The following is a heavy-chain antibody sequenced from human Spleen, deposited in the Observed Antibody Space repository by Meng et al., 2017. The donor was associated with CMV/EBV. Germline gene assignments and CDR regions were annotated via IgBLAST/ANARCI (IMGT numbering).Heavy chain of an antibody. CDR1: GYTFTRYY. D-gene: IGHD4-11*01. CDR3: ARDFQKYKTVTSCLGV. Sequence: ASVKVSCKASGYTFTRYYMHWVRQAPGQGLEWMGIINPSGGRTTYAQKFQGRVSMTRDTSTTTVYMNLSSLRSEDTAVYYCARDFQKYKTVTSCLGVWGQGTTVTVSS. J-gene: IGHJ6*02. V-gene: IGHV1-46*01. CDR2: INPSGGRT.